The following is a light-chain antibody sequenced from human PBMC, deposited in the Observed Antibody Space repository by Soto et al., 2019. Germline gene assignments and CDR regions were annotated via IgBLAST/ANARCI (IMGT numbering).Light chain of an antibody. J-gene: IGLJ1*01. CDR1: SSDVAAYDY. CDR3: SSYTSNSTLV. CDR2: DVY. Sequence: QSALTQPASVSGSPGQSITISCTGTSSDVAAYDYVSWFQQHPGKAPKLMVYDVYNRPSGVSNRFSGSKSGNTASLTISGIQAEDESDYYCSSYTSNSTLVFGVGTKLTVL. V-gene: IGLV2-14*01.